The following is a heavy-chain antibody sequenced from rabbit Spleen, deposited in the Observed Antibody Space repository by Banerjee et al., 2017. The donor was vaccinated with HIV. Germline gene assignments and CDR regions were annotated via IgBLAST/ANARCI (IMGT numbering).Heavy chain of an antibody. CDR2: IDPVFGTT. J-gene: IGHJ4*01. D-gene: IGHD6-1*01. CDR3: VREAGYGGYGDANL. Sequence: QSLEESGGDLVKPGASLTLTCTASEFSLSSSDWIYWVRQAPGKGLEWIGYIDPVFGTTYYASWAKGRFTISKTSSTTVTLQMTSLTVADTATYFCVREAGYGGYGDANLWGPGTLVTVS. CDR1: EFSLSSSDW. V-gene: IGHV1S40*01.